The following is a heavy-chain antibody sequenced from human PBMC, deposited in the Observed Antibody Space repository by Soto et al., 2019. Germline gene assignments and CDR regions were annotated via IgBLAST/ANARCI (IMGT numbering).Heavy chain of an antibody. J-gene: IGHJ6*03. CDR3: ARDNTGGECYGAHSYYYYYMDV. V-gene: IGHV3-21*01. CDR2: ISSSSSYI. D-gene: IGHD3-10*01. Sequence: EVQLVESGGGLIKPGGSLRLSCAASGFTFSSYSMNWVRQAPGKGLEWVSSISSSSSYIYYADSVKGRFTISRDNAKNSLFLQMNSLSAEDTTLYYCARDNTGGECYGAHSYYYYYMDVWGKGTTVTVSS. CDR1: GFTFSSYS.